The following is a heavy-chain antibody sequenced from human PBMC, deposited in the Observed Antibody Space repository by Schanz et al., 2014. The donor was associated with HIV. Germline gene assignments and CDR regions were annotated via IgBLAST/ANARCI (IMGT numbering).Heavy chain of an antibody. CDR3: ASGFGATWGCFDL. V-gene: IGHV1-69*01. Sequence: QVQLVQSGAEVKKPGSSVKVSCKASGGTFNIYTISWVRQAPGQGLEWVGGIIPIYGAAHYAQKLQGRVSINADDATNTAYLELSRLSSDDTALYFCASGFGATWGCFDLWGRGTRVTVSS. CDR2: IIPIYGAA. J-gene: IGHJ2*01. CDR1: GGTFNIYT. D-gene: IGHD7-27*01.